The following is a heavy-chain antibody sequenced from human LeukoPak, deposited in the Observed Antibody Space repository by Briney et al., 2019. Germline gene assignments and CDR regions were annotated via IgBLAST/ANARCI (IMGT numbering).Heavy chain of an antibody. CDR1: EFTFSSYA. CDR3: AKVSTMIGAFDI. CDR2: ISGNGGST. V-gene: IGHV3-23*01. D-gene: IGHD3-22*01. Sequence: PGGSLRLSCAASEFTFSSYAMSWVRQAPGKGLEWVSAISGNGGSTYYAASVKGRFTISRDNSKNTLYLQMNSLRAEDTAVYYCAKVSTMIGAFDIWGQGTMVTVSS. J-gene: IGHJ3*02.